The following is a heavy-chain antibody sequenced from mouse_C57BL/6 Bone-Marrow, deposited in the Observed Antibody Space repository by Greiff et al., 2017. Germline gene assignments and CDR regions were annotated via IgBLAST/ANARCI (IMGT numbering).Heavy chain of an antibody. CDR3: ARGYGGSYWYFDV. Sequence: VQLQQSGAELVKPGASVKLSCTASGFNIKDYYMHWVKQRTEQGLEWIGRIDPEDGETKYAPKFQGKDTITADPSSNTAYLQLSSLTSEDTAVYYCARGYGGSYWYFDVWGTGTTVTVSS. V-gene: IGHV14-2*01. J-gene: IGHJ1*03. D-gene: IGHD1-1*01. CDR1: GFNIKDYY. CDR2: IDPEDGET.